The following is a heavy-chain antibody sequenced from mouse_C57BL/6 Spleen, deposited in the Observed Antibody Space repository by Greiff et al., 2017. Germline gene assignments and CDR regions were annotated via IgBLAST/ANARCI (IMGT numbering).Heavy chain of an antibody. Sequence: VQLQQPGAELVKPGASVKMSCKASGYTFTSYWITWVKQRPGQGLEWIGDIYPGSGSTNYNEKFKSKATLTVDTSSSTAYMQLSSLTSEDSAVYYCASYGSSYGYFDVWGTGTTVTVSS. CDR3: ASYGSSYGYFDV. J-gene: IGHJ1*03. V-gene: IGHV1-55*01. CDR2: IYPGSGST. D-gene: IGHD1-1*01. CDR1: GYTFTSYW.